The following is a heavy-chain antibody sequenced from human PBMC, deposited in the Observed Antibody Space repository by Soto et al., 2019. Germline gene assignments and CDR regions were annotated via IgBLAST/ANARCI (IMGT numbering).Heavy chain of an antibody. CDR2: TYYRSRWYN. CDR3: ADTSPLKWPYTAV. J-gene: IGHJ6*03. Sequence: SQTLSLTGAISGDSVSSNRAAGNWIRQSPSRGLEWLGRTYYRSRWYNDYAVSVRSRITVNADTSKNQFSLHLNSVTPEDTAVNHSADTSPLKWPYTAVRQNGATVPVS. D-gene: IGHD5-12*01. V-gene: IGHV6-1*01. CDR1: GDSVSSNRAA.